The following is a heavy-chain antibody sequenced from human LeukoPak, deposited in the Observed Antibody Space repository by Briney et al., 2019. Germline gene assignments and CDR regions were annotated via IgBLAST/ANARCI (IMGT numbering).Heavy chain of an antibody. CDR3: ARTLSVVVAGNFDY. CDR1: GFTFDDYG. Sequence: PGGSLRLSCAASGFTFDDYGMSWVRQAPGKGLEWVSGINWNGGSTGYADSVKGRFTISRDNAKNSLYLQMNSLRAEDTALYYCARTLSVVVAGNFDYWGQGTLVTVSS. J-gene: IGHJ4*02. V-gene: IGHV3-20*04. D-gene: IGHD2-21*02. CDR2: INWNGGST.